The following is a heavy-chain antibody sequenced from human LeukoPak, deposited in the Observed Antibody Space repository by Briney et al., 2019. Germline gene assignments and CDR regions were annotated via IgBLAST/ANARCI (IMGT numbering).Heavy chain of an antibody. CDR2: ITVSGDNT. CDR1: GFTFSSYA. CDR3: AKRHYSSGFYGFDV. J-gene: IGHJ6*02. V-gene: IGHV3-23*01. Sequence: GGSLRLSCATSGFTFSSYAVSWVRQAPGKGLEWVSTITVSGDNTHYADSVQGRFTISRDNSKNTLYLQMNSLRVEDTAVYYCAKRHYSSGFYGFDVRGQGTTVTVSS. D-gene: IGHD6-19*01.